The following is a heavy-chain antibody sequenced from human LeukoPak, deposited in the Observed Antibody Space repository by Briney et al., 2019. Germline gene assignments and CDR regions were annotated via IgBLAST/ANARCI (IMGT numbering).Heavy chain of an antibody. J-gene: IGHJ4*02. CDR1: GYTFTSYD. CDR3: ALIPSFQVVPADY. D-gene: IGHD2-2*01. Sequence: GASVKVSCKASGYTFTSYDINWVRQATGQGLEWMGWMNPNSGNTGYAQKFQGRVTITRNTSISTAYMELSSLRSEDTAVYYCALIPSFQVVPADYWGQGTLVTVPS. CDR2: MNPNSGNT. V-gene: IGHV1-8*03.